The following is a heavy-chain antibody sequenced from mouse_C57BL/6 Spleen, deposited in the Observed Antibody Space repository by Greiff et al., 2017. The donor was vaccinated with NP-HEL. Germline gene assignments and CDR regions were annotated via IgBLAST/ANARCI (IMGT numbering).Heavy chain of an antibody. V-gene: IGHV2-5*01. Sequence: VKLVESGPGLVQPSQSLSITCTVSGFSLTSYGVHWVRQSPGKGLEWLGVIWRGGSTDYNAAFMSRLSITKDNSKSQVFFKMNSLQADDTAIYYCAKREGYDGAMDYWGQGTSVTVSS. D-gene: IGHD2-2*01. J-gene: IGHJ4*01. CDR3: AKREGYDGAMDY. CDR1: GFSLTSYG. CDR2: IWRGGST.